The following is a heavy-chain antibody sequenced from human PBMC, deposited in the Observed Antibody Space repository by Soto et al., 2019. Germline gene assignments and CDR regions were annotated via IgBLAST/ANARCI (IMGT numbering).Heavy chain of an antibody. CDR3: AREGTDLVVITDNWFDP. CDR2: IIPIFGTA. V-gene: IGHV1-69*12. D-gene: IGHD2-21*01. CDR1: GGTFSRYA. J-gene: IGHJ5*02. Sequence: QVQLVQYGAEVKKPGSSVKVSCKASGGTFSRYAISWVRQSPGQGLEWMGGIIPIFGTANYAQKFQGRVTITADEYRSTAYMELSSLRSEDTAVYYCAREGTDLVVITDNWFDPWGQGTLVTVSS.